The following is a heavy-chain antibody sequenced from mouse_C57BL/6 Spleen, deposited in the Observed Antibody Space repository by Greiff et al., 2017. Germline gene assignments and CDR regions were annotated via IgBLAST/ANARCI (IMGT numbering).Heavy chain of an antibody. CDR1: GFNIKDDY. Sequence: VQLQRSGAELVRPGASVKLSCTASGFNIKDDYMHWVKQRPEQGLEWIGWIDPENGDTEYASKFQGKATITADTSSNTAYLQLSSLTSEDTAVYYWTRGFTTVVAYYAMDYWGQGTSVTVSS. CDR3: TRGFTTVVAYYAMDY. J-gene: IGHJ4*01. D-gene: IGHD1-1*01. V-gene: IGHV14-4*01. CDR2: IDPENGDT.